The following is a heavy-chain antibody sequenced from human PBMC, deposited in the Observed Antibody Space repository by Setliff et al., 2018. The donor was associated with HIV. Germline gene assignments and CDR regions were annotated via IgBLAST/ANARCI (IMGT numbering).Heavy chain of an antibody. CDR3: ARGGYYTSGTWFDP. D-gene: IGHD3-10*01. Sequence: ASVKVSCKTAGYTFTAYFLQWVRQAPGHGLEWIGWISPNTGDTGIALKFQGRVTMTRDTSTSTTYLELDRLTYDDTAIYYCARGGYYTSGTWFDPWGQGTLVTVSS. CDR1: GYTFTAYF. J-gene: IGHJ5*02. CDR2: ISPNTGDT. V-gene: IGHV1-2*02.